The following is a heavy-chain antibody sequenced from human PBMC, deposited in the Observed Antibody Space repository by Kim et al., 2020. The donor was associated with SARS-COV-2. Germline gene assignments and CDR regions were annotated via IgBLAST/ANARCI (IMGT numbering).Heavy chain of an antibody. J-gene: IGHJ6*02. D-gene: IGHD2-15*01. V-gene: IGHV4-34*10. Sequence: PPLKSRIPIQVDTSKNQFSLKLGSVTAADTAVYYCARYCSGGSCSHGMDVWGQGTTVTVSS. CDR3: ARYCSGGSCSHGMDV.